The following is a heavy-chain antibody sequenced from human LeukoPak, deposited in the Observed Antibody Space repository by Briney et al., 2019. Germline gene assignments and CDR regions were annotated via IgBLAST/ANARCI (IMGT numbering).Heavy chain of an antibody. CDR3: ARATPGRIAAAGTPYYYYMDV. V-gene: IGHV1-46*01. CDR1: GYTFTSYY. J-gene: IGHJ6*03. D-gene: IGHD6-13*01. CDR2: INPSGGST. Sequence: ASVKVSCKASGYTFTSYYMHWVRQVPGQGLEWMGIINPSGGSTSYAQKFQGRVTMTRDMSTSTVYMELSSLRSEDTAVYYCARATPGRIAAAGTPYYYYMDVWGKGTTVTVSS.